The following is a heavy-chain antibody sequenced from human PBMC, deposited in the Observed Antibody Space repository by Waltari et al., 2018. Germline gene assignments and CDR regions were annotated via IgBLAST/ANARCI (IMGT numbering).Heavy chain of an antibody. CDR3: AREWGVMVGTAGYYFDY. CDR1: GFRFSKYA. D-gene: IGHD3-9*01. J-gene: IGHJ4*02. CDR2: ISVAGENS. Sequence: EVQLVESGGGLVQPGGSLKLSCGVSGFRFSKYAMSWFRQAAGKGLEWVSGISVAGENSYYADSVKGRFTISRDNAKNSLYLQMNSLRVEDTAVYYCAREWGVMVGTAGYYFDYWGQGSLVTVSS. V-gene: IGHV3-23*04.